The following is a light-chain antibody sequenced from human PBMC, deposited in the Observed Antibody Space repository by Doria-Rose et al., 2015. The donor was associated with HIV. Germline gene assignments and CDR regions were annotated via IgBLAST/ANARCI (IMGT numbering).Light chain of an antibody. CDR3: QQTYSSPTWT. J-gene: IGKJ1*01. CDR1: QTVSTY. CDR2: AAS. V-gene: IGKV1-39*01. Sequence: DIQLTQSPSSLSASIGDRVTIPCRASQTVSTYLNWFQQEPGKAPKLLIYAASRLQSGVPSRFSGSGSGTDFTLTISGLQPGDFATYYGQQTYSSPTWTFGQGTKVEMK.